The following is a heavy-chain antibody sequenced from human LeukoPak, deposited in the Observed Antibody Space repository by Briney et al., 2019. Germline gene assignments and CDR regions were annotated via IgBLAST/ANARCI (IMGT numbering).Heavy chain of an antibody. CDR3: ARGLSQLLVV. D-gene: IGHD2-2*01. V-gene: IGHV1-8*03. CDR2: MNPNSGNT. J-gene: IGHJ4*02. CDR1: GYTFTSYD. Sequence: ATVKVSCEASGYTFTSYDINWVRQATGQGLEWMGWMNPNSGNTGYAQKFQGRVTITRNTSISTAYMELSSLRSEDTAVYYCARGLSQLLVVWGQGTLVTVSS.